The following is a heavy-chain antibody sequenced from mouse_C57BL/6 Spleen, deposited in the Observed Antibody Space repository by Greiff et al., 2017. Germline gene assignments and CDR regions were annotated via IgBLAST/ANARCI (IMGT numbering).Heavy chain of an antibody. J-gene: IGHJ2*01. CDR2: ISGGGGNT. V-gene: IGHV5-9*01. CDR1: GFTFSSYT. CDR3: ARQVLLHYFDY. Sequence: DVQLVESGGGLVKPGGSLKLSCAASGFTFSSYTMSWVRQTPEKRLEWVATISGGGGNTYYPDSVKGRFTISRDNAKNTLYLQMSSLRSEDTALYYCARQVLLHYFDYWGQGTTLTVSS.